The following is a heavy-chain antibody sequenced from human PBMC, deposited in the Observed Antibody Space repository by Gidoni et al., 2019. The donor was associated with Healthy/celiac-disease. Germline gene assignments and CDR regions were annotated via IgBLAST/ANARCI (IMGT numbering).Heavy chain of an antibody. V-gene: IGHV1-46*01. Sequence: QVQLVQSGPEVNTPGSSVKVSCNASGYTCTSYYMHWLRQAPGQGVEWMGIINPSGGRTSYAQKLQGRVTMTRDTSTSTVYMEVSRLRCEDTAVYYCARDPRGWSPFDYWGQGTLVTVSS. CDR2: INPSGGRT. D-gene: IGHD6-19*01. J-gene: IGHJ4*02. CDR1: GYTCTSYY. CDR3: ARDPRGWSPFDY.